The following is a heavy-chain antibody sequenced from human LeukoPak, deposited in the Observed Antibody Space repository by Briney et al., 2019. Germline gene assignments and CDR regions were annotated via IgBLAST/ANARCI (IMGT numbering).Heavy chain of an antibody. Sequence: SETLSLTCSVSGGSISSYYWSWIRQPPGKGLEWIGYIFYSGRTSYNPSLKSQVTLSVDTSKNQFSLRLSSVTAADTAVYYCARVGYSSSRYYYMDVWGKGTTVTISS. CDR1: GGSISSYY. CDR2: IFYSGRT. J-gene: IGHJ6*03. CDR3: ARVGYSSSRYYYMDV. D-gene: IGHD6-13*01. V-gene: IGHV4-59*01.